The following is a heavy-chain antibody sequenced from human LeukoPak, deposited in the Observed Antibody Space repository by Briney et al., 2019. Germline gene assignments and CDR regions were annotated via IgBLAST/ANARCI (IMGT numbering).Heavy chain of an antibody. CDR3: ARGRGDYVDYYFDY. D-gene: IGHD4-17*01. CDR2: IYHSGTT. J-gene: IGHJ4*02. CDR1: GGSLSGYY. V-gene: IGHV4-34*01. Sequence: PSETLSLTCAVYGGSLSGYYWSWLRQPPGKGLEWIGSIYHSGTTSYNPSLKSRVTISVDTSKNQFSLRLSSVTAADTAVYYCARGRGDYVDYYFDYWGQGTLVTVSS.